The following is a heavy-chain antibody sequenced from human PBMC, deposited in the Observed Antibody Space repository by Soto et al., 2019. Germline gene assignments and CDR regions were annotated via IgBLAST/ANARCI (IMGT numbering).Heavy chain of an antibody. Sequence: SLRLSCAASGFTFSSYGMHWVRQAPGKGLEWVAVISYDGSNKYYADSVKGRFTISRDNSKNTLYLQMNSLRAEDTAVYYCAKVRYCSSTSCSYGMDVWGQGTTVTVSS. J-gene: IGHJ6*02. CDR2: ISYDGSNK. CDR3: AKVRYCSSTSCSYGMDV. V-gene: IGHV3-30*18. CDR1: GFTFSSYG. D-gene: IGHD2-2*01.